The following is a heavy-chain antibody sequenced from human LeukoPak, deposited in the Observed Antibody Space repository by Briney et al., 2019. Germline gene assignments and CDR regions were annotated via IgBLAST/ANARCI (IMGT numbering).Heavy chain of an antibody. Sequence: SETLSLTCTVSGGSINSYYWSWIRQPPGKGLEWIGYIYNSETINYNPSLTSRVTISLDTSKNQVSLKLTSVTAADTAVYYCVRVGGASSILSAFDIWGQGTMVAVSS. CDR1: GGSINSYY. J-gene: IGHJ3*02. D-gene: IGHD6-6*01. V-gene: IGHV4-59*01. CDR3: VRVGGASSILSAFDI. CDR2: IYNSETI.